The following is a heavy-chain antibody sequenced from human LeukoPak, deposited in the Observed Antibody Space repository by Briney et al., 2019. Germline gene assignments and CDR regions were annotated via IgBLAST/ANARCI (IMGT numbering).Heavy chain of an antibody. CDR1: GYTFTSYG. J-gene: IGHJ4*02. Sequence: ASVKVSCKASGYTFTSYGISWVRQAPGQGLEWMGWISAYNGNTNYAQKLQGRVTMTTDTSTSTAYMELRSLRSDDTAVYYCARVPTTDYYDSSGYYSLDYWGQGTLDTVSS. V-gene: IGHV1-18*01. D-gene: IGHD3-22*01. CDR2: ISAYNGNT. CDR3: ARVPTTDYYDSSGYYSLDY.